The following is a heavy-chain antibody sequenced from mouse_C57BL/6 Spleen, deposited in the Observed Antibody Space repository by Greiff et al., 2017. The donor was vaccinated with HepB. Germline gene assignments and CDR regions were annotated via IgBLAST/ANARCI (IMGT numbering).Heavy chain of an antibody. J-gene: IGHJ2*01. CDR3: ARKGLGPFDY. CDR2: INPSTGGT. CDR1: GYSFTGYY. D-gene: IGHD4-1*01. Sequence: VQLQQSGPELVKPGASVKISCKASGYSFTGYYMNWVKQSPEKSLEWIGEINPSTGGTTYNQKFKAKATLTVDKSSSTAYMQLKSLTSEDSAVYYCARKGLGPFDYWGQGTTLTVSS. V-gene: IGHV1-42*01.